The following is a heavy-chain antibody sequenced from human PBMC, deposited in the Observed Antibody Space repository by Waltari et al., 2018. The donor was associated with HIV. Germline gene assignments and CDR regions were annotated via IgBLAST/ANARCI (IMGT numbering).Heavy chain of an antibody. CDR1: GFTFSNYW. CDR3: ARQGRGTCSGDTCRSGGVDY. D-gene: IGHD2-15*01. Sequence: EVQLVESGGGLVQPGGSLRLSCAASGFTFSNYWMSWVRQAPGKGLEWVANIKQDGSEKYYVASVKGRFTISRDNAKNSLCLQMNSLRAEDTAVYYCARQGRGTCSGDTCRSGGVDYWGQGTLVTVSS. CDR2: IKQDGSEK. V-gene: IGHV3-7*01. J-gene: IGHJ4*02.